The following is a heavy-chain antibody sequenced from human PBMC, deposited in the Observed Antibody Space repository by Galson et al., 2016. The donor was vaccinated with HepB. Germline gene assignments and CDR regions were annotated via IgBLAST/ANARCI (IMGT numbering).Heavy chain of an antibody. V-gene: IGHV3-7*01. J-gene: IGHJ4*02. D-gene: IGHD3-16*01. Sequence: SLRLSCAASGFTFIDYWMSWVRQAPGKGLEFVANIRQDGSETSYVASVKGRFTISRDNAKDSLYLQMSSLRVHDTAVYYCAREGSGGFDHWGQGTLVTVSS. CDR2: IRQDGSET. CDR3: AREGSGGFDH. CDR1: GFTFIDYW.